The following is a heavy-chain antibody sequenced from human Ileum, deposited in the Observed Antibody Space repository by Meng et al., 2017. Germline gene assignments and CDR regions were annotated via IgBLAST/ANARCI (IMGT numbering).Heavy chain of an antibody. D-gene: IGHD3-3*02. CDR3: ARHGHFTPDKYYFDS. Sequence: QVQLQESGPGLLKPPETSSSSCTVPGGSISSGEYCWGWIRQPPGKGLEWIGSVYFTGYTYYSPSLMSRVTISVETSKNQFSLRLTSVTAADTGLYLCARHGHFTPDKYYFDSWGQGTLVTVSS. V-gene: IGHV4-39*01. J-gene: IGHJ4*03. CDR2: VYFTGYT. CDR1: GGSISSGEYC.